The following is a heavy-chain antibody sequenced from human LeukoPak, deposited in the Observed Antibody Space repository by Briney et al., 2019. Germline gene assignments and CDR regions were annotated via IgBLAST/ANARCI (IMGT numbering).Heavy chain of an antibody. CDR2: IYYSGST. D-gene: IGHD1-1*01. V-gene: IGHV4-31*03. Sequence: SETLSLTCTVSGGSISSGGYYWSWIRQHPGKGLEWIGYIYYSGSTYYNPSLKSRVTISVDTSKNQFSLKLSSVTAADTAVYYCARSLQLGSYYYYYYMDVWGKGTTVTVSS. CDR1: GGSISSGGYY. CDR3: ARSLQLGSYYYYYYMDV. J-gene: IGHJ6*03.